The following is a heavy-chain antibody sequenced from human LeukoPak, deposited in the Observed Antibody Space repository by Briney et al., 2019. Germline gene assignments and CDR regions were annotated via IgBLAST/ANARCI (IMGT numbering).Heavy chain of an antibody. CDR3: ARDYSGAGDYYFDY. CDR2: ISSSSSYI. Sequence: GGSLRLSCAASGFTFSSYSMNWVRQAPGKGLEWVSSISSSSSYIYYADSVKGRYTISRDNAKNSLYLQMNSLRAEDTAVYYCARDYSGAGDYYFDYWGQGTLVTVSS. V-gene: IGHV3-21*01. CDR1: GFTFSSYS. J-gene: IGHJ4*02. D-gene: IGHD3-10*01.